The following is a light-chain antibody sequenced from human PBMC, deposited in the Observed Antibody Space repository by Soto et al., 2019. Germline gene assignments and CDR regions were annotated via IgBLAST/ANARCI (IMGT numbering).Light chain of an antibody. CDR1: QSINSK. CDR2: GAS. V-gene: IGKV3-15*01. J-gene: IGKJ1*01. Sequence: ETAMTQSPATLSLSPGGKATPSRRASQSINSKLVWYQQKPGQAPRFLIYGASTRATDIPARFRGSGSGTEFTLTINSLQPDDFATYYCQQYDTYYTFGQGTKVDIK. CDR3: QQYDTYYT.